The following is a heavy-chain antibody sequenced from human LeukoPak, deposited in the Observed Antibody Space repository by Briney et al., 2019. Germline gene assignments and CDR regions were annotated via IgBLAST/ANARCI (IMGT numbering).Heavy chain of an antibody. CDR2: IGGSGGNT. CDR3: ATDAH. Sequence: GGSLRLSCAASGFTFSNYDMIWVRQAPGKGLEWVSAIGGSGGNTYYADSVKGRFSISRDNSKNTLFLQMNSLRAEGTAVYYCATDAHWGQGTLVTVSS. V-gene: IGHV3-23*01. CDR1: GFTFSNYD. J-gene: IGHJ4*02.